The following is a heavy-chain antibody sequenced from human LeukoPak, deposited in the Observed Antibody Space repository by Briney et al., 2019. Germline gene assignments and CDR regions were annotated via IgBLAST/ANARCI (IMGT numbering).Heavy chain of an antibody. D-gene: IGHD3-22*01. CDR2: IYYSGST. CDR1: GGSISSSSYY. V-gene: IGHV4-39*01. Sequence: SETLSLTCTVSGGSISSSSYYWGWLRQSPGKGLEWIGSIYYSGSTYYNPSLKSRVTISVDTSKDQFSLKLNSVTAADTAVYYCARHSSRVIVVVNNWGQGTLVTVSS. CDR3: ARHSSRVIVVVNN. J-gene: IGHJ4*02.